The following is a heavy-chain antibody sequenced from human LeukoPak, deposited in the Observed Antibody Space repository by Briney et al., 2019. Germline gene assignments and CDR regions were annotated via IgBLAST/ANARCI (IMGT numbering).Heavy chain of an antibody. CDR3: ARARKVQLLWFGELFDY. V-gene: IGHV1-2*02. Sequence: ASVKVSCKASGYTFTSYYMHWVRQAPGQGLEWMGWINPNNGGTHYAQKFQGRVTMTRDTSISAAYMELSRLRSDDTAVYYCARARKVQLLWFGELFDYWGQGTLVTVSS. J-gene: IGHJ4*02. CDR1: GYTFTSYY. CDR2: INPNNGGT. D-gene: IGHD3-10*01.